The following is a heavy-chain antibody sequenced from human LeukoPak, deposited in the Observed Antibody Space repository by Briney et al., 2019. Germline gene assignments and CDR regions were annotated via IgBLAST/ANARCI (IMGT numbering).Heavy chain of an antibody. V-gene: IGHV4-39*07. CDR2: IYHSGST. CDR1: GGSISSSNYF. Sequence: SETLSLTCTVSGGSISSSNYFWGWVRQPPGKGLEWIGSIYHSGSTYYNPSLKSRVTISVDTSKNQFSLKLSSVTAADTAVYYCARDTLNAFDIWGQGTMVTVSS. J-gene: IGHJ3*02. CDR3: ARDTLNAFDI.